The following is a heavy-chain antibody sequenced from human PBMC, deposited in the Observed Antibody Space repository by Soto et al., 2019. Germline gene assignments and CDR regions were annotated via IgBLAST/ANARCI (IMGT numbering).Heavy chain of an antibody. CDR2: IKQDGSEK. V-gene: IGHV3-7*01. Sequence: PGGSLRLSCAASGFTFSSYWMSWVRQAPGKGLEWVANIKQDGSEKYYVDSVKGRFTISRDNAKNSLYLQMNSLRAEDTAVYYCAREVGITIFGVVMYYYYGMDVWGQGTTVTVSS. J-gene: IGHJ6*02. CDR1: GFTFSSYW. CDR3: AREVGITIFGVVMYYYYGMDV. D-gene: IGHD3-3*01.